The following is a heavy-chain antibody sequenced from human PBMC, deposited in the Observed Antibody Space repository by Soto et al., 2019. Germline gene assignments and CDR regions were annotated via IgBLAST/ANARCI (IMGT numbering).Heavy chain of an antibody. CDR2: IIPIFNTT. J-gene: IGHJ5*02. V-gene: IGHV1-69*15. Sequence: QVQLVQSGAEVKKPGSSVKVSCKASGGTFSSYAISWVRQAPGQGLEWMGRIIPIFNTTNYAQKFKGRVTVTADESTSTAYMELSRLRSEDTAVYYCAREVGSTWYVRFYPWGQGTLVTVSS. CDR3: AREVGSTWYVRFYP. D-gene: IGHD6-13*01. CDR1: GGTFSSYA.